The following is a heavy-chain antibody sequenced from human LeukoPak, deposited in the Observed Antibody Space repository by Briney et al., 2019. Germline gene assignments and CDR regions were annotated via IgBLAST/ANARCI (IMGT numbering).Heavy chain of an antibody. J-gene: IGHJ4*02. V-gene: IGHV1-18*01. Sequence: GASVKVSCKSSGYIFNSYGITWVRQAPGQGLERMGWISGYNGNTKYAQKFQGRVTMTTDTPTSTGYMELRTLRSDDTAVYYCARVFGLFLIPTSYFDLWGQGSLVTVSS. D-gene: IGHD2-2*01. CDR1: GYIFNSYG. CDR2: ISGYNGNT. CDR3: ARVFGLFLIPTSYFDL.